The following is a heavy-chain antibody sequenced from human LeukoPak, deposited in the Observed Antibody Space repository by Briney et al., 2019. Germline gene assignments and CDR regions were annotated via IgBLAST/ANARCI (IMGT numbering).Heavy chain of an antibody. CDR1: GGSISSGGYW. Sequence: KASETLSLTCTVSGGSISSGGYWWSWIRQYPGKGLEWIGYIYYSGSIYYNPSLRSRVTMSVDTSQNQYSLKLNSVTAADTAVDYCARGQMAGYWGQGTLVTVSS. CDR2: IYYSGSI. CDR3: ARGQMAGY. J-gene: IGHJ4*02. D-gene: IGHD5-24*01. V-gene: IGHV4-31*03.